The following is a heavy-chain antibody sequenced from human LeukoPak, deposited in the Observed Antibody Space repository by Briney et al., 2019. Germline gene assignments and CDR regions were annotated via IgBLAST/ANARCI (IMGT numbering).Heavy chain of an antibody. CDR1: GGTLSSYA. J-gene: IGHJ4*02. D-gene: IGHD2-2*01. V-gene: IGHV1-69*05. CDR3: ARVFVPAGCFDY. Sequence: ASVKVSCKASGGTLSSYAISWVRQAPGQGLEWMGGIIPIFGTANYAQKFQGRVTITTDESTSTAYMELSSLRSEDTAVYYCARVFVPAGCFDYWGQGTLVTVSS. CDR2: IIPIFGTA.